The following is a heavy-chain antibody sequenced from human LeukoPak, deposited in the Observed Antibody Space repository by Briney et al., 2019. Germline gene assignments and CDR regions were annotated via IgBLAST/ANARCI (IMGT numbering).Heavy chain of an antibody. V-gene: IGHV4-4*09. Sequence: SETLSLTCTVSGGSISSYYWSWIRQPPGKGLEWIGYIYTSGSTNYNPSLKSRVTISVDTSKNQFSLKLSSVTAADTAVYYCAIAPYYYGSGSIDYRGQGTLVTVSS. CDR2: IYTSGST. CDR3: AIAPYYYGSGSIDY. CDR1: GGSISSYY. D-gene: IGHD3-10*01. J-gene: IGHJ4*02.